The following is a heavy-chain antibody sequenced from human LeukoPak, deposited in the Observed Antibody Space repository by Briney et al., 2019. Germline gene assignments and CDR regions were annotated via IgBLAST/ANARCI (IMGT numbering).Heavy chain of an antibody. V-gene: IGHV3-21*01. CDR2: ISSSSSYI. CDR3: ARDPLRVVVVAATHWFDP. D-gene: IGHD2-15*01. J-gene: IGHJ5*02. Sequence: GGSLRLSCAASGFTFSSYSMNWVRQAPGKGLEWVSSISSSSSYIYYADSVKGRFTISRDNAKNSLYLQMNSLRAEDTAVYYCARDPLRVVVVAATHWFDPWGQGTLVTVSS. CDR1: GFTFSSYS.